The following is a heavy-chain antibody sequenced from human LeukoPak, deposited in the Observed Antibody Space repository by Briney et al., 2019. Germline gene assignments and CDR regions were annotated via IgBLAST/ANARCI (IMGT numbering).Heavy chain of an antibody. V-gene: IGHV4-31*03. CDR1: SGSISSGAYY. D-gene: IGHD3-22*01. CDR2: IYYIGST. CDR3: ARSSSRYYYYFDY. Sequence: SETLSLTCTVSSGSISSGAYYWSWIRQHPGMGLEWIGYIYYIGSTYYNPSLKSRVTISVDTSKNQFSLKLSSVTAADTVMYYCARSSSRYYYYFDYWGQGTLVTVSS. J-gene: IGHJ4*02.